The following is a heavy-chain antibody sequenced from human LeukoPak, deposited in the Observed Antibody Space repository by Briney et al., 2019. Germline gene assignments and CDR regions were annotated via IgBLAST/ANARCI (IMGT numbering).Heavy chain of an antibody. CDR3: ARERVAVVVVPAAIRFGYYYYGMDV. CDR2: ISAYNGNT. CDR1: GYTFTSYG. V-gene: IGHV1-18*01. Sequence: GASVKVSCKASGYTFTSYGISWVRQAPGQGLEWMGWISAYNGNTNYAQKLQGRVTTTTDTSTSTAYMELRSLRSDDTAVYYCARERVAVVVVPAAIRFGYYYYGMDVWGQGTTATVSS. D-gene: IGHD2-2*01. J-gene: IGHJ6*02.